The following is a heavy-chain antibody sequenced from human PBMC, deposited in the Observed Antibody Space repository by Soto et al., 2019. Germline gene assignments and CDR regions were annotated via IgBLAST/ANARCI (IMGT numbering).Heavy chain of an antibody. CDR3: ARDGPRSAGDYNYGMDV. V-gene: IGHV1-69*08. CDR2: IIPILGIA. Sequence: QVQLVQSGAEVKKPGSSVKVSCKASGGTFSSYTISWVRQAPGQGPEWMGRIIPILGIANYAQKFQGRVTITADKCTSAAYMELSSLRSEDTAVYYCARDGPRSAGDYNYGMDVWGQGTTVTVSS. CDR1: GGTFSSYT. D-gene: IGHD1-26*01. J-gene: IGHJ6*02.